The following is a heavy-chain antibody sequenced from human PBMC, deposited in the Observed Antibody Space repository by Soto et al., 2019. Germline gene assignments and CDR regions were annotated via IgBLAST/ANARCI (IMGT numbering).Heavy chain of an antibody. CDR2: IKQDESDK. D-gene: IGHD3-16*02. V-gene: IGHV3-7*03. J-gene: IGHJ5*02. Sequence: GGSLRLSCAVSGFRFRDYWMSWVRQAPGKGLEWVANIKQDESDKYYVDSVKGRFTISRDNAKNALYLQMNSLRVEDTAVYYCAAYCYTMTCTHFHGYSWGQGTQVTV. CDR3: AAYCYTMTCTHFHGYS. CDR1: GFRFRDYW.